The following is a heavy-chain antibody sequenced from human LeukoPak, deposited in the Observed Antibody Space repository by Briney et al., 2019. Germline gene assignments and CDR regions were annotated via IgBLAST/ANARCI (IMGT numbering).Heavy chain of an antibody. CDR2: IYPGDSDT. CDR1: GYNFPSYW. Sequence: GESLKISCEAFGYNFPSYWIAWVRQMPGKGLEWMGIIYPGDSDTKYDPSFRGQVTISADRSISTAYLQWSSLKASDTAMYYCARQADVVVPAASYYYYYMDVWGKGTTVTVSS. D-gene: IGHD2-2*01. CDR3: ARQADVVVPAASYYYYYMDV. V-gene: IGHV5-51*01. J-gene: IGHJ6*03.